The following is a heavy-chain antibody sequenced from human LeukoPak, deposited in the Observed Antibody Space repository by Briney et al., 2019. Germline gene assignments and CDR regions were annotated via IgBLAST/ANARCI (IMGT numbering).Heavy chain of an antibody. D-gene: IGHD5-12*01. V-gene: IGHV3-30-3*01. J-gene: IGHJ4*02. CDR2: ISYDGSNK. CDR1: GFTFSSYA. CDR3: ESPPLYSGYDKLNDY. Sequence: GRSLRLSCAASGFTFSSYAMHWVRQAPGKGLEWVAVISYDGSNKYYADSVKGRFTISRDNSKNTLYLQMNSLRAEDTAVYYCESPPLYSGYDKLNDYCGQGTLVTVSS.